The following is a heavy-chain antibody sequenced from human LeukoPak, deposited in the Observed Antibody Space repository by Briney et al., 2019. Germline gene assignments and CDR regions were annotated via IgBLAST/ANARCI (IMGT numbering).Heavy chain of an antibody. CDR2: IRSKPYGGTA. D-gene: IGHD1-26*01. CDR3: SRYGFVGADFDY. V-gene: IGHV3-49*04. Sequence: AGGSLRLSCTASGFTFGNYAVTWVRQAPGKGLEWVGFIRSKPYGGTAEYAASVQGRFTISRDHSKTIAYLQMNSLKTEDTAVYYCSRYGFVGADFDYWGRGTLVTVSS. J-gene: IGHJ4*02. CDR1: GFTFGNYA.